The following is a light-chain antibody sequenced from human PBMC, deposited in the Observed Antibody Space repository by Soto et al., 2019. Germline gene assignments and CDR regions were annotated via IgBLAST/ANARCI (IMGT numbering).Light chain of an antibody. CDR1: QSISSW. CDR3: QQYNSYSRT. CDR2: DAS. J-gene: IGKJ1*01. V-gene: IGKV1-5*01. Sequence: EIHLTHSPSTLSATILDRVTITFRASQSISSWLAWYQQKPGKAPKLLIYDASSLESGVPSRFSGSGSGTEFTLTISSLQPDDFATYYCQQYNSYSRTFGQGTKVDIK.